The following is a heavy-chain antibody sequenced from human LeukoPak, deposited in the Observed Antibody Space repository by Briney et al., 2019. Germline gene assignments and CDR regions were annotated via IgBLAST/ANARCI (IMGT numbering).Heavy chain of an antibody. CDR3: ATLSDRNFYYSYGLDV. Sequence: GGSLRLSCAASGFTLRTYEMNWVRQAPGKGLEWVAYIGRYGVTTYYADSVKGRFTISGDNAKNSLNLQMNSLRAEDTAVYYCATLSDRNFYYSYGLDVWGQGTTVTVS. CDR2: IGRYGVTT. V-gene: IGHV3-48*03. D-gene: IGHD1-14*01. CDR1: GFTLRTYE. J-gene: IGHJ6*02.